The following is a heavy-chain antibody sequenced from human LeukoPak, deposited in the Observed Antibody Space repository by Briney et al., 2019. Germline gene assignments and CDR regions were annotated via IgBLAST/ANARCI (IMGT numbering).Heavy chain of an antibody. J-gene: IGHJ4*02. D-gene: IGHD2-2*01. V-gene: IGHV3-30*02. CDR3: AKPSGCSSTSCSRYFGY. CDR2: IRYDGSNK. CDR1: GFTFSSYG. Sequence: PGGSLRLSCAASGFTFSSYGMHWVRQAPGKGLEWVAFIRYDGSNKYYADSVKGRFTISRDNSKNTLYLQMNSLRAEDTAVYYCAKPSGCSSTSCSRYFGYWGQGTLVTVSS.